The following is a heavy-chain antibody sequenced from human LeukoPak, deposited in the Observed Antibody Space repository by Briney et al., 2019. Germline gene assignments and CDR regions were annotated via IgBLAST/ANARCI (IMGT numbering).Heavy chain of an antibody. V-gene: IGHV4-4*07. CDR1: GGSISSYY. Sequence: FETLSLTCTVSGGSISSYYWSWIRQPAGKGREWVGRIYTSGSTDYNPSLKSRVTMSVDTSKNQFSLKLSSVTAADTAVYYCARATSYSRFDPWGQGTLVTVSS. CDR3: ARATSYSRFDP. D-gene: IGHD2-21*01. J-gene: IGHJ5*02. CDR2: IYTSGST.